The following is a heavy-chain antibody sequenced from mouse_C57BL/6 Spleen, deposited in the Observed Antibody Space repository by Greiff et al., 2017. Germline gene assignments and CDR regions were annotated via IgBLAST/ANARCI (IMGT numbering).Heavy chain of an antibody. CDR3: ARSRTTVVPDAMDY. J-gene: IGHJ4*01. CDR1: GYTFTSYG. Sequence: VQLQQSGAELARPGASVKLSCKASGYTFTSYGISWVKQRTGQGLEWIGEIYPRSGNTYYNEKFKGKATLTADKSSSTAYMELRSLTSEDSAVYFCARSRTTVVPDAMDYWGQGTSVTVSS. V-gene: IGHV1-81*01. D-gene: IGHD1-1*01. CDR2: IYPRSGNT.